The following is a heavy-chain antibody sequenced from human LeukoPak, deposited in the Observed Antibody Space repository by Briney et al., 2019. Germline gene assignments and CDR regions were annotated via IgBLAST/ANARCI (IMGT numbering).Heavy chain of an antibody. CDR1: GFTFSTYA. CDR3: AKGKIYYYDSSGPTDAFDI. CDR2: ISGSGANT. V-gene: IGHV3-23*01. Sequence: PGGSLRLSCATSGFTFSTYAMSWVRQAPGKGLEWVSAISGSGANTYYANSVRGRFTISKDNSKNTLYLQMNNLSAEDTAVYFCAKGKIYYYDSSGPTDAFDIWGQGTMVTVSS. D-gene: IGHD3-22*01. J-gene: IGHJ3*02.